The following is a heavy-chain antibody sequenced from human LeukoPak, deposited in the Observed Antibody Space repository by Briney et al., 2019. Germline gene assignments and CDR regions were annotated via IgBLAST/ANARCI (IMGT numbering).Heavy chain of an antibody. Sequence: PGGSLRLSCAASGFTFTTYSMDWVRQPPGKGLEWVSRSKYDGSTAMYAESVKGRFTISRDNARGTLYLQMNSLRVDDTAVYYCAKSDWFDPCGRGILVTVSS. CDR3: AKSDWFDP. V-gene: IGHV3-74*03. J-gene: IGHJ5*02. CDR2: SKYDGSTA. CDR1: GFTFTTYS.